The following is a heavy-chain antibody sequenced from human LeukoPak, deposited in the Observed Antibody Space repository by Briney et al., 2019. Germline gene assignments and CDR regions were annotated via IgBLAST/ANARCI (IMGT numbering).Heavy chain of an antibody. CDR1: GFTVSSTY. D-gene: IGHD4-23*01. CDR2: IYSGGTT. V-gene: IGHV3-53*01. J-gene: IGHJ4*01. Sequence: GGSLRLSCAVSGFTVSSTYMTWVRQAPGKGLEWVSAIYSGGTTYYADSVRGRFIISRDNSRNTLHLQMNSLRAEDTAVYYCTRTSYGGNYQGDYWGHGTLVTVSS. CDR3: TRTSYGGNYQGDY.